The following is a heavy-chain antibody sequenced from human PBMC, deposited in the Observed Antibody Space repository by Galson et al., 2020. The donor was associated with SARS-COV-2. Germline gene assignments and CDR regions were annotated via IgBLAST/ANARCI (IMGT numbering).Heavy chain of an antibody. CDR2: ISYDGSNK. D-gene: IGHD1-26*01. V-gene: IGHV3-30*03. CDR1: GFTFSSYG. CDR3: ARPRGGSYNDAFDI. Sequence: LSLTCAASGFTFSSYGMHWVRQAPGKGLEWVAVISYDGSNKYYADSVKGRFTISRDNSKNTLYLQMNSLRAEDTAVYYCARPRGGSYNDAFDIWGQGTMVTVSS. J-gene: IGHJ3*02.